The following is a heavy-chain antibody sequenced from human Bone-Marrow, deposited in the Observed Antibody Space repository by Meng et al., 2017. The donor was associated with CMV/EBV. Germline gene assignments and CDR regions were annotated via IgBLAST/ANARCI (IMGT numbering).Heavy chain of an antibody. Sequence: CAASGFTFSDFAMTWVRQAPGKGLEWVSGISSGDTYYADSAKGRFTISRDNAKNTVYLQMNSLRAEDTAVYYCAKSLSGWSFDYWGQGSLVTVSS. V-gene: IGHV3-23*01. CDR3: AKSLSGWSFDY. CDR1: GFTFSDFA. CDR2: ISSGDT. J-gene: IGHJ4*02. D-gene: IGHD2-15*01.